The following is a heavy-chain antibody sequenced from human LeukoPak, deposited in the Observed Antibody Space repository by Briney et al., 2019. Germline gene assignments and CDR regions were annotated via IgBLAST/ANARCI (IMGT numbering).Heavy chain of an antibody. CDR2: IIPIFGTA. Sequence: SVKVSCKAPGGTFSSYAISWVRQAPGQGLEWMGGIIPIFGTANYAQKFQGRVTITADESTSTAYMELSSLRSEDTAVYYCAREREYYDSSGYLCWFDPWGQGTLVTVSS. J-gene: IGHJ5*02. CDR3: AREREYYDSSGYLCWFDP. V-gene: IGHV1-69*13. CDR1: GGTFSSYA. D-gene: IGHD3-22*01.